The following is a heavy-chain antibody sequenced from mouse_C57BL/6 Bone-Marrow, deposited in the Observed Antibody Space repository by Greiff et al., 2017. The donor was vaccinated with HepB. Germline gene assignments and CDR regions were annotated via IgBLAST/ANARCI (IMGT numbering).Heavy chain of an antibody. V-gene: IGHV2-3*01. J-gene: IGHJ3*01. CDR2: IWGDGST. D-gene: IGHD2-5*01. CDR3: AKPDYSNYEFAY. Sequence: VNVVESGPGLVAPSQSLSITCTVSGFSLTSYGVSWVRQPPGKGLEWLGVIWGDGSTNYHSALISRLSISKDNSKSHVFLKLNSLHTDDTATYYCAKPDYSNYEFAYWGQGTLVTVSA. CDR1: GFSLTSYG.